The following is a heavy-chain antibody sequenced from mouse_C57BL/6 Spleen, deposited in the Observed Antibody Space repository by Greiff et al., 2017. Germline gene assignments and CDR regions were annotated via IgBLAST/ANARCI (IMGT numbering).Heavy chain of an antibody. V-gene: IGHV1-55*01. CDR2: IYPGSGST. CDR3: ARHYSNYRYWYFDV. J-gene: IGHJ1*03. Sequence: QVQLKQPGAELVKPGASVKMSCKASGYTFTSYWITWVKQRPGQGLEWIGDIYPGSGSTNYNEKFKSKATLTVDTSSSTAYMQLSSLTSEDSAVYYCARHYSNYRYWYFDVWGTGTTVTVSS. D-gene: IGHD2-5*01. CDR1: GYTFTSYW.